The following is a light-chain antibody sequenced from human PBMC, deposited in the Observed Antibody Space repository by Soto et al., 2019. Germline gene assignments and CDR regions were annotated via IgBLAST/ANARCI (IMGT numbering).Light chain of an antibody. CDR3: QQYPGYT. CDR1: QSVSSSY. CDR2: GAS. V-gene: IGKV3-20*01. Sequence: EIVLTQSPGTLSLSPGERATLSCRASQSVSSSYLAWYQQKPGQAPRLLIYGASGRATGIPDSFSGSGSGTAFTLTISRLEPEDFAVYYCQQYPGYTFGQGTKLEIK. J-gene: IGKJ2*01.